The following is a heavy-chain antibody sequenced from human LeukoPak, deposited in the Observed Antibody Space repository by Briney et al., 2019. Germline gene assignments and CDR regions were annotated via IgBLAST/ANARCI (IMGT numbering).Heavy chain of an antibody. CDR2: ISYDGSNK. J-gene: IGHJ4*02. Sequence: GGSLRLSCAASGFTFSSYAMHWVRQAPGKGLEWVAVISYDGSNKYYADSVRGRFTISRDNSKNTLYLQMNSLRAEDTAVYYCARDLTLYSYGSSVDYWGQGTLVTVSS. CDR1: GFTFSSYA. D-gene: IGHD5-18*01. CDR3: ARDLTLYSYGSSVDY. V-gene: IGHV3-30-3*01.